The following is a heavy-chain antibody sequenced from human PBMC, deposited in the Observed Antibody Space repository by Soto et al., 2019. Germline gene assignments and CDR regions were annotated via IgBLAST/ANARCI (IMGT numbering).Heavy chain of an antibody. CDR2: IWYDGSKT. V-gene: IGHV3-33*01. CDR1: GFTFRSYG. CDR3: ARDLGDIVVTIPYYFDL. J-gene: IGHJ4*02. D-gene: IGHD5-12*01. Sequence: QVQLVESGGGVVQSGRSLRLACVGSGFTFRSYGMHWVRQAPGRGLEWVAVIWYDGSKTKYADSVKGRFTISRDDSKNTLFLEMNSLRAEDTALYYCARDLGDIVVTIPYYFDLWGQGTLVTVSS.